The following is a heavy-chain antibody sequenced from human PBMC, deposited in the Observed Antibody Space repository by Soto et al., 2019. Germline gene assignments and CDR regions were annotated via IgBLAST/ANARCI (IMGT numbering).Heavy chain of an antibody. V-gene: IGHV6-1*01. D-gene: IGHD3-10*01. CDR2: TYYRSKWYN. CDR1: GDSVSSNSAA. Sequence: SQTLTLTCVISGDSVSSNSAAWNWIRQSPSRGLEWLGRTYYRSKWYNDYAVSVKSRITINPDTSKNQFSLQLNSVTPEDTAVYYCARHQITMVRSPFDYWGQGTLVTVSS. J-gene: IGHJ4*02. CDR3: ARHQITMVRSPFDY.